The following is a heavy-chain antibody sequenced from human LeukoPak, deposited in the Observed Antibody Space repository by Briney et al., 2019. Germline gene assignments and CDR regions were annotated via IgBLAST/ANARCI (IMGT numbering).Heavy chain of an antibody. CDR3: AKDRGQPY. V-gene: IGHV3-23*01. CDR2: ISGSGDST. J-gene: IGHJ4*02. D-gene: IGHD5-18*01. Sequence: GGSLRLSCAASGFTVSSNYMSWVRQAPGKGLEWVSGISGSGDSTDYANSVKGRFTISRDNAKNTLYLQMNSLRAEDTAVYYCAKDRGQPYWGQGTLVTVSS. CDR1: GFTVSSNY.